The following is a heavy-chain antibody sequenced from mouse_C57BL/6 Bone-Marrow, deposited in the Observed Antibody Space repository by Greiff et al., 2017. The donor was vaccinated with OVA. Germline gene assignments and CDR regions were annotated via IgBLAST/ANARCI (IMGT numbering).Heavy chain of an antibody. CDR3: ARGGLRRGYAMDY. J-gene: IGHJ4*01. D-gene: IGHD2-4*01. V-gene: IGHV1-61*01. CDR1: GYTFTSYW. Sequence: VQLKQPGAELVRPGSSVKLSCKASGYTFTSYWMDWVKQRPGQGLEWIGNIYPSDSETHYNQKFKDKATLTVDKSSSTAYMQLSSLTSEDSAVYYCARGGLRRGYAMDYWGQGTSVTVSS. CDR2: IYPSDSET.